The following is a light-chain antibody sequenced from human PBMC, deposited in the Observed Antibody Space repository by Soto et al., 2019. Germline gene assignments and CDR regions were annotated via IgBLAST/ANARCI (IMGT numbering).Light chain of an antibody. V-gene: IGKV1-5*01. CDR3: QQYNSYPRT. CDR2: DAS. CDR1: QSISSW. J-gene: IGKJ1*01. Sequence: DIQMTQSPSTLSASVGDRVTITCRASQSISSWLAWYQQKPGKAPKLLICDASSLESGVPSRFSGSGSGTEFTLTISSLQPDDFATYYCQQYNSYPRTFGQGTKVDI.